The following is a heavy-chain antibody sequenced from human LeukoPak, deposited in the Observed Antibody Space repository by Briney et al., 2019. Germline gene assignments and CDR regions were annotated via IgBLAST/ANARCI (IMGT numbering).Heavy chain of an antibody. J-gene: IGHJ4*02. CDR1: GGSISSGGYS. CDR2: IYYSGST. D-gene: IGHD1-26*01. Sequence: SETLSLTCAVSGGSISSGGYSWSWIRQPPGKGLEWIGYIYYSGSTYYNPSLKSRVTISVDTSKNQFSLKLSSVTAADTAVYYCARRHWWELSALDYWGQGTLVTVSS. V-gene: IGHV4-30-4*07. CDR3: ARRHWWELSALDY.